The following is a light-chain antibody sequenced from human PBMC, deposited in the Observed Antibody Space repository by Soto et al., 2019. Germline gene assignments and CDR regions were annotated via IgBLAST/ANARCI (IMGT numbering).Light chain of an antibody. Sequence: EIVMTQSPVTLSVSPGDTATLSCRASQSVRRNLAWYQQKTGQAPRLLIYDASTRATGIPARFSGSGSGTEFTLTISSIQSEDFAVYYCQQSNNWPLSFGGGTKVEIK. J-gene: IGKJ4*01. V-gene: IGKV3-15*01. CDR1: QSVRRN. CDR2: DAS. CDR3: QQSNNWPLS.